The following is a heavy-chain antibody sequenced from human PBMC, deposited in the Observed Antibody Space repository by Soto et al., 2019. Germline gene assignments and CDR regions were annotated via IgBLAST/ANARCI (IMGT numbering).Heavy chain of an antibody. CDR1: GGSFSTYY. Sequence: QVQLQESGPGLVKPSETLSLTCTVSGGSFSTYYWNWIRQPPGKGLEGIGYIYDSGSTNYNPSVKSRVPISVDPSKNQFSLKLSSVTAADTAVYYCARDAYYYGSGSSYYYGMDVWGQGTTVTVSS. D-gene: IGHD3-10*01. J-gene: IGHJ6*02. V-gene: IGHV4-59*01. CDR2: IYDSGST. CDR3: ARDAYYYGSGSSYYYGMDV.